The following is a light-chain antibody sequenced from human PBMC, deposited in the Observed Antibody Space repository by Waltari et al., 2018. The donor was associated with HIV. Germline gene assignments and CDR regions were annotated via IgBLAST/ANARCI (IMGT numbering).Light chain of an antibody. J-gene: IGLJ2*01. CDR1: SSDVGGYKF. CDR3: CSYAGSYTMV. Sequence: QSALTQPRSVSGSPGQSVTISFPGSSSDVGGYKFVSWYQQHPGKAPKVIIHDVSERPSGVPDRFSGSKSGNTASLTISGRQAEDDADYYCCSYAGSYTMVFGGGTKLTVL. V-gene: IGLV2-11*01. CDR2: DVS.